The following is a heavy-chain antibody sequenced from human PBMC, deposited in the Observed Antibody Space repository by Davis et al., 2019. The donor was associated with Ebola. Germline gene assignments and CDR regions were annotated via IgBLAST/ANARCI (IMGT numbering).Heavy chain of an antibody. J-gene: IGHJ4*02. CDR1: GGTISSTSYY. CDR3: ARQWIQLWLDY. Sequence: SETLSLTCTVSGGTISSTSYYWGWTRQPPGKGLASIGSIYYSGSTYYNPSLKSRITISVDTSKNQFSLKLSSVTAADTAVYYCARQWIQLWLDYWGQGTLVTVSS. D-gene: IGHD5-18*01. CDR2: IYYSGST. V-gene: IGHV4-39*01.